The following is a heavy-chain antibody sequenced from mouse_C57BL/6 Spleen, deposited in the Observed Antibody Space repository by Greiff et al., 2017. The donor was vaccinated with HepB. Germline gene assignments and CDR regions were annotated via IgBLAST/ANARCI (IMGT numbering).Heavy chain of an antibody. V-gene: IGHV1-52*01. D-gene: IGHD4-1*01. CDR3: ARWWTGTGYFDY. Sequence: VQLQQPGAELVRPGSSVKLSCKASGYTFTSYWMHWVKQRPIQGLEWIGNIDPSDSETHYNQKFKDKATLTVDKSSSTAYMQLSSLTSEDSAVYYCARWWTGTGYFDYWGQGTTLTVSS. CDR2: IDPSDSET. J-gene: IGHJ2*01. CDR1: GYTFTSYW.